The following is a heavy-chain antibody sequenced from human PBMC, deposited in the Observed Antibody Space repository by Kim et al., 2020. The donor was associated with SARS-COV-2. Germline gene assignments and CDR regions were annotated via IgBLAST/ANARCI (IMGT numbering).Heavy chain of an antibody. J-gene: IGHJ4*02. V-gene: IGHV3-33*01. CDR3: ARDCYDFWSGYFDY. D-gene: IGHD3-3*01. Sequence: ADSVKGRFTISRDNSKNTLYLQMNSLRAEDTAVYYCARDCYDFWSGYFDYWGQGTLVTVSS.